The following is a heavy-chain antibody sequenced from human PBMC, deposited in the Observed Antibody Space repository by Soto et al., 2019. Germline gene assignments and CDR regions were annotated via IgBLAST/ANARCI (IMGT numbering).Heavy chain of an antibody. D-gene: IGHD3-10*01. J-gene: IGHJ5*02. V-gene: IGHV3-74*01. Sequence: PGGSLRLSCAASGFTFSFYPMSWVRQAPGKGLVWVSRINSDGSSTSYADSVKGRFTISRDNAKNTLYLQMNSLRAEDTAVYYCARGYYYGSGSSRVGPWGQGTLVTVS. CDR2: INSDGSST. CDR3: ARGYYYGSGSSRVGP. CDR1: GFTFSFYP.